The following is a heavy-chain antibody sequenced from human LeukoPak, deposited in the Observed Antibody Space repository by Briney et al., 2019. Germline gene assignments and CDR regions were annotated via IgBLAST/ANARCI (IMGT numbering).Heavy chain of an antibody. CDR1: GFTLNNYG. D-gene: IGHD2-21*02. Sequence: GGSLRLSCAASGFTLNNYGMHWVRQAPGKGLEWVGVIWFDGSNTRYADSVKGRFTIARDDSKNPVYLQMNSLGVEDTAVYYCGRGNFPHCSGDCFDYWGQGTLVTVSS. CDR3: GRGNFPHCSGDCFDY. V-gene: IGHV3-33*01. CDR2: IWFDGSNT. J-gene: IGHJ4*02.